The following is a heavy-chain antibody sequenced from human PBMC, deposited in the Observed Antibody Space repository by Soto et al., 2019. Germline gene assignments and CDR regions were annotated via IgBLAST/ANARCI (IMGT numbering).Heavy chain of an antibody. CDR1: GGSISSGDYY. Sequence: QVQLQESGPGLVKPSQTLSLTCTVSGGSISSGDYYWSWVRQPPGKGLEWIGYSYYSGSNYYNPSLKSRVTISVDTSKNQFSLKLSSVTAADTAVYYCARDPVGGWFDPWGQGTLVTVSS. J-gene: IGHJ5*02. CDR3: ARDPVGGWFDP. D-gene: IGHD2-15*01. CDR2: SYYSGSN. V-gene: IGHV4-30-4*01.